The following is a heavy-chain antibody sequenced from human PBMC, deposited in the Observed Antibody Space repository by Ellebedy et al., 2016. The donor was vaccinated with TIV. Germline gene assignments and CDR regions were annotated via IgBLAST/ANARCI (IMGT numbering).Heavy chain of an antibody. J-gene: IGHJ4*02. D-gene: IGHD1-26*01. CDR3: ARDSLGAWGFDY. CDR2: ISAYNGNT. CDR1: GYTFTSYD. Sequence: ASVKVSXXAAGYTFTSYDIRWVRQDPGQGLEWMGWISAYNGNTNYDQKFQGRVTMTTDTTTSTAYMELRSLRSDDTAVYYCARDSLGAWGFDYWGQGTLVTVSS. V-gene: IGHV1-18*01.